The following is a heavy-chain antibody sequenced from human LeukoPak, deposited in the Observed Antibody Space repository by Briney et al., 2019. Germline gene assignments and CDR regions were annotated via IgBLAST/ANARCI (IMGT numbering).Heavy chain of an antibody. CDR3: ARDGVSSWNYYYYYYMDV. CDR1: GYTFTSYY. J-gene: IGHJ6*03. D-gene: IGHD1-1*01. CDR2: INPSGGST. V-gene: IGHV1-46*01. Sequence: ASVKVSCKASGYTFTSYYMHWVRQAPGQGLEWMGIINPSGGSTSYAQKFQGRVTMTRDMSTSTVYMELSSLRSEDTAVYYCARDGVSSWNYYYYYYMDVWGKGTTVTVSS.